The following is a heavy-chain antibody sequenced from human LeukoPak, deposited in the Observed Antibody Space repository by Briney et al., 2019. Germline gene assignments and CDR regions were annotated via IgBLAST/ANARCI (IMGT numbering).Heavy chain of an antibody. CDR2: ISAYNGNT. CDR1: GYTFTSYG. D-gene: IGHD6-13*01. Sequence: ASVKVSCKASGYTFTSYGISWVRQAPGQGLEWMGWISAYNGNTNYAQKLQGRVTMTTDTSTGTAYMELRSLRSDDTAVYYCARVAAAIRTYYYYGMDVWGQGTTVTVSS. V-gene: IGHV1-18*01. J-gene: IGHJ6*02. CDR3: ARVAAAIRTYYYYGMDV.